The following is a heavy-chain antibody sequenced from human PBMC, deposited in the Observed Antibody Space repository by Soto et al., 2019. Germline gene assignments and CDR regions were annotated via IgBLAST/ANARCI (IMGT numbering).Heavy chain of an antibody. V-gene: IGHV3-53*01. CDR2: IYSGGST. J-gene: IGHJ5*02. CDR3: GKDPYHGESSGWFANWFEP. D-gene: IGHD6-19*01. Sequence: GGSLRLSCAASGFTVSSNYMSWVRQAPGKGLEWVSVIYSGGSTYYADSVKGRFTISRDNAKNSLYLQMNSLRVEDTAVYYCGKDPYHGESSGWFANWFEPWGQGTLITVSS. CDR1: GFTVSSNY.